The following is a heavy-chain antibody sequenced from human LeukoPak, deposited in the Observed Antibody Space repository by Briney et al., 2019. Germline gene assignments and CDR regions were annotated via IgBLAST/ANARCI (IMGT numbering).Heavy chain of an antibody. D-gene: IGHD1-26*01. J-gene: IGHJ5*02. CDR3: ARDPGRAPYNWFDP. CDR1: GGSISSYY. CDR2: IYYSGST. V-gene: IGHV4-59*12. Sequence: SETLSLTCTVSGGSISSYYWSWIRQPPGKGLEWIGYIYYSGSTNYNPSLKSRVTISVDTSKNQFSLKLSSVTAADTAVYYCARDPGRAPYNWFDPWGQGTLVTVSS.